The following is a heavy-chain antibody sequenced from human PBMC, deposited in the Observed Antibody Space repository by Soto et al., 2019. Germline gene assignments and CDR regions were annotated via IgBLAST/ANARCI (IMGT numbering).Heavy chain of an antibody. CDR1: GFTFGDYA. J-gene: IGHJ4*02. Sequence: PGGSLRLSCTASGFTFGDYAMSWFRQAPGKGLEWVGFIRSKAYGGTTEYAASVKGRFTIPRDDSKSIAYLQMNSLKTEDTAVYYCTRDSRYSYGSNFDYWGQGTLVTVSS. D-gene: IGHD5-18*01. V-gene: IGHV3-49*03. CDR3: TRDSRYSYGSNFDY. CDR2: IRSKAYGGTT.